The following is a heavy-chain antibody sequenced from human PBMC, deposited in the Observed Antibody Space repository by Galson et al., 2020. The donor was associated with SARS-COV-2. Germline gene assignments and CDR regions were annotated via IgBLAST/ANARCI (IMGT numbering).Heavy chain of an antibody. CDR2: IDNSGTT. D-gene: IGHD6-19*01. CDR3: AREIAVAVWLDS. Sequence: SETLSLTCTVSGGSISTYYWGWIRQTPGKGLEWIGYIDNSGTTYYKRSLKSRVTISMDTSKNQFYLRLTSVTAADTAMYYCAREIAVAVWLDSWGQGTLVTVSS. CDR1: GGSISTYY. V-gene: IGHV4-59*12. J-gene: IGHJ5*01.